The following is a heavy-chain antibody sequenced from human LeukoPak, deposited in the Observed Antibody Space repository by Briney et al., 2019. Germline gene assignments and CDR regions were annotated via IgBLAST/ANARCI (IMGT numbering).Heavy chain of an antibody. D-gene: IGHD5-18*01. V-gene: IGHV3-23*01. Sequence: GGSLRLSCAASGFTFSSYAMSWVRQAPGKGLEWVSAISGSGGSTYYADSVKGRFTISRDNSKNTLYLQMNSLRAEDTAVYYCRVDTAIFPLDPWGQGTLVTVSS. J-gene: IGHJ5*02. CDR2: ISGSGGST. CDR1: GFTFSSYA. CDR3: RVDTAIFPLDP.